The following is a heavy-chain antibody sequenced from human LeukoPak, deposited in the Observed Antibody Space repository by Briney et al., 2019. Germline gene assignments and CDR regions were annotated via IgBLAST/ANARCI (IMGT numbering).Heavy chain of an antibody. CDR1: GYSFSTYW. D-gene: IGHD2-8*02. Sequence: GESLKISCKGSGYSFSTYWIGWVRQMPGKGLEWMGIIYPSDSDTRYSPSFQGQVTISADKSINTAYLQWSSLKASDTAMYYCARLTGAQYFFDYWGQGTLVTVSS. J-gene: IGHJ4*02. CDR2: IYPSDSDT. V-gene: IGHV5-51*01. CDR3: ARLTGAQYFFDY.